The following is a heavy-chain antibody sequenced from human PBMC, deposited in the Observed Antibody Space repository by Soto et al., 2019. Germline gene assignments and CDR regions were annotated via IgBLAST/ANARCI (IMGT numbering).Heavy chain of an antibody. CDR2: INGDGGTI. CDR3: TRGGNYYFDY. D-gene: IGHD1-7*01. Sequence: EVQLVEAGGGLVQPGGSLRLSCAASGFTFSTSWIHWVRQAPGKGLVWVSRINGDGGTINYADSVKGRFTISRDNAKNTVYLQMNSLRADVTAVYYCTRGGNYYFDYWGQGTLVTVSS. CDR1: GFTFSTSW. J-gene: IGHJ4*02. V-gene: IGHV3-74*01.